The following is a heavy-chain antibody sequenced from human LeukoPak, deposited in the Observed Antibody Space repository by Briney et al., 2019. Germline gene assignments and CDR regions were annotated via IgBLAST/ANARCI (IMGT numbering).Heavy chain of an antibody. CDR1: GYTFTSYD. J-gene: IGHJ3*02. CDR3: AYSSGRYGRAFDI. Sequence: HRASVKVSCKASGYTFTSYDINWVRQATGQGLEWMGWMNPNSGNTGYAQKFQGRVTMTRNTSISTAYMELSSLRSEDTAVYYCAYSSGRYGRAFDIWGQGTMVTVSS. D-gene: IGHD6-19*01. V-gene: IGHV1-8*01. CDR2: MNPNSGNT.